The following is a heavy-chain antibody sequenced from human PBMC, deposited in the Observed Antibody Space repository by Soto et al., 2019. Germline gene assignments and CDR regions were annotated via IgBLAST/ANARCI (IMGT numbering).Heavy chain of an antibody. V-gene: IGHV4-34*01. CDR3: ARDRRLITMVRGVSLWFDP. D-gene: IGHD3-10*01. CDR1: GGSFSGFY. J-gene: IGHJ5*02. Sequence: SETLSLTCAVYGGSFSGFYWSWIRQPPGKGLEWIGEINHSGSTNYNPSLKSRVTISVDTSKNQFSLKLSSVTAADTAVYYCARDRRLITMVRGVSLWFDPWGQGTLVTVSS. CDR2: INHSGST.